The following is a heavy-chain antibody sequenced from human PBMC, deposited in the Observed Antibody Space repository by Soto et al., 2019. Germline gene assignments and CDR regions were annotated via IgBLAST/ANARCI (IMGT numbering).Heavy chain of an antibody. J-gene: IGHJ4*02. V-gene: IGHV3-23*01. D-gene: IGHD3-3*01. CDR3: ATRITIFGVVIIPQNGFDY. CDR1: GFTFSSYA. Sequence: GGSLRLSCAASGFTFSSYAMSWVRQAPGKGLEWVSAISGSGGSTYYADSVKGRFTISRDNSKNTLYLQMNSLRAEDTAVYYCATRITIFGVVIIPQNGFDYWGQGTLVTVYS. CDR2: ISGSGGST.